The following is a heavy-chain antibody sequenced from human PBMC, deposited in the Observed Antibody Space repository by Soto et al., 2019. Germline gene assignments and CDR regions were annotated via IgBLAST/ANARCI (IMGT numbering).Heavy chain of an antibody. V-gene: IGHV4-59*01. CDR3: ARVRNGLDV. J-gene: IGHJ6*02. Sequence: QVKLQESSPGLVKPSETLSLTCTVSGGSISIFYWSWIRQPPGKGLEWIGHIYYSGSTNYNPSLKSRVTISLDTSKNQFSLKLNSVTAADTAVYYCARVRNGLDVWGQGTTVTVAS. CDR2: IYYSGST. CDR1: GGSISIFY.